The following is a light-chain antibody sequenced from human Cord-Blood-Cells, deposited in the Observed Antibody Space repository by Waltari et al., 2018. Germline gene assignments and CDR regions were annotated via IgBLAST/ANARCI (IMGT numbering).Light chain of an antibody. CDR3: QQRSN. CDR1: QSVSSY. J-gene: IGKJ5*01. CDR2: EAS. Sequence: EIVLTQSPATLSLSPGERATLSCRASQSVSSYLAWYQQKPGQATRLLIYEASNRATGTPARFRGSGSGTDFTLTISSLDPEDFAVYDCQQRSNFGQGTRLEIK. V-gene: IGKV3-11*01.